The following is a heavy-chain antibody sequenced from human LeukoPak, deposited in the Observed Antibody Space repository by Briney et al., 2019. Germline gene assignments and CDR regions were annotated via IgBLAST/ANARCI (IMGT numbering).Heavy chain of an antibody. CDR2: IYYSGST. CDR1: GGPISSGGYY. V-gene: IGHV4-31*03. Sequence: SETLSLTCTVSGGPISSGGYYWSWIRQHPGKGLEWIGYIYYSGSTYYNPSLKSRVTISVDTSKNQFSLKLSSVTAADTAVYYCARDPGATGWFDPWGQGTLVTVSS. CDR3: ARDPGATGWFDP. D-gene: IGHD5-12*01. J-gene: IGHJ5*02.